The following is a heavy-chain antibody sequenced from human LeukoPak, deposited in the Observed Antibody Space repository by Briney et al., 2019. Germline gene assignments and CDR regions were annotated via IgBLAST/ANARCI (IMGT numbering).Heavy chain of an antibody. D-gene: IGHD5-24*01. J-gene: IGHJ4*02. Sequence: GGSLRLSRAASGFTFSSYEMNWVRQTPGKGLEWVSYISSSGSTIYYADSVKGRFTISRDNAKNSLYLQMNSLRAEDTAVYYCARDRRRWLQLAGYFDYWGQGTLVTVSS. CDR2: ISSSGSTI. CDR3: ARDRRRWLQLAGYFDY. CDR1: GFTFSSYE. V-gene: IGHV3-48*03.